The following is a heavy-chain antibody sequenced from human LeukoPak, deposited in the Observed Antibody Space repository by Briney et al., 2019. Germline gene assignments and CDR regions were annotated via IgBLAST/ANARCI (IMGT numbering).Heavy chain of an antibody. J-gene: IGHJ4*02. D-gene: IGHD4-17*01. Sequence: TGGSLRLSCAASGFTFSNSLMHWVRQAPGKGLEWVTVISYDGINQYYVESVRGRFTISRDNSKNTLYLQMNSLRVEDTAVYYWAKFGYGDPVAYWGQGTMVMVSS. CDR2: ISYDGINQ. V-gene: IGHV3-30*18. CDR3: AKFGYGDPVAY. CDR1: GFTFSNSL.